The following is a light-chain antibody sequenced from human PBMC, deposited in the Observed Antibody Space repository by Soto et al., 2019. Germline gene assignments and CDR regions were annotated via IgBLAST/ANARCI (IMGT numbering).Light chain of an antibody. CDR1: QSVSSNF. CDR3: QQYGSSPRT. J-gene: IGKJ4*01. CDR2: GAS. Sequence: EIVLTQSPGTMSLSPGERATLSCRASQSVSSNFLAWHQQKPGQAPRLLIYGASSRATGTPDRFSGSGSGTDFTLTISRLEPEDFAVYYCQQYGSSPRTFGGGTMVEIK. V-gene: IGKV3-20*01.